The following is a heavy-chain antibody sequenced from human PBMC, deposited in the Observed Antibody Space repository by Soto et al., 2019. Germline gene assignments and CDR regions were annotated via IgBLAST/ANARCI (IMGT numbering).Heavy chain of an antibody. CDR3: AREGPTSSTSCYMDV. D-gene: IGHD2-2*01. V-gene: IGHV3-74*01. Sequence: EVQLVESGGGLVQPGGSLRLSCAASGFAFSSYWMHWVRQAPGKGLVWVSRINSDGSSTSYADSVKGRFTISRDNAKNTLYLQMNSLRAEDTAVYYCAREGPTSSTSCYMDVWGKGTTVTVSS. CDR2: INSDGSST. J-gene: IGHJ6*03. CDR1: GFAFSSYW.